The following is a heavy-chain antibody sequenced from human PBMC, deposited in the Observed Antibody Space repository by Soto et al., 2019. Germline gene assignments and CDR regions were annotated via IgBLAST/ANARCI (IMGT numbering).Heavy chain of an antibody. V-gene: IGHV3-23*01. CDR3: AKDDSGWPLRGMDV. CDR2: ISGSGGST. Sequence: GGSLILSCAASGFTFRSYAMSWVRQAPGKGLEWVSAISGSGGSTYYADSVKGRFTISRDNSKNTLYLQMNSLRAEDTAVYYCAKDDSGWPLRGMDVWGQGTTVTVSS. J-gene: IGHJ6*02. D-gene: IGHD6-19*01. CDR1: GFTFRSYA.